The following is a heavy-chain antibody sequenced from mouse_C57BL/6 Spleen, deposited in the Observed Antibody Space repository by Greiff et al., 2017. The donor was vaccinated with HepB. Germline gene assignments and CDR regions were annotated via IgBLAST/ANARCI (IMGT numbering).Heavy chain of an antibody. D-gene: IGHD1-1*01. CDR2: ISYDGSN. J-gene: IGHJ2*01. CDR3: AREKTTVVAPDYFDY. V-gene: IGHV3-6*01. Sequence: EVQLQESGPGLVKPSQSLSLTCSVTGYSITSGYYWNWIRQFPGNKLEWMGYISYDGSNNYNPSLKNRISITRDTSKNQFFLKLNSVTTEDTATYYCAREKTTVVAPDYFDYWGQGTTLTVSS. CDR1: GYSITSGYY.